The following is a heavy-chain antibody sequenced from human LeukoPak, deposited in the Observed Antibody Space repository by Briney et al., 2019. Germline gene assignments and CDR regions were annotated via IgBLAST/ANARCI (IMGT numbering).Heavy chain of an antibody. Sequence: GGSLRLSCAASGFSFSSSAMHWVRQAPGKGLEYVSAISSNGGTTYYANSVKGRFTISRDNSKNTLYLQMGSLRAEDMAVYYCARARALYSSGPDAFDIWGQGTMVTVSS. V-gene: IGHV3-64*01. J-gene: IGHJ3*02. D-gene: IGHD6-19*01. CDR1: GFSFSSSA. CDR3: ARARALYSSGPDAFDI. CDR2: ISSNGGTT.